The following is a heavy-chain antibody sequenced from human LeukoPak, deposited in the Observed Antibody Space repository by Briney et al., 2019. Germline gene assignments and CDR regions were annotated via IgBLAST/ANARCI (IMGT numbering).Heavy chain of an antibody. D-gene: IGHD3-22*01. Sequence: SETLSLTCSISGGSITTHYWSWIRQPPGKGLEWIGYIYHTGINKYNPSPKSRVTISVDTSKKQFSLKLSSVTAADTAVYYCARTAYSSGYFPNWFDSWGQGTLVTVSS. CDR3: ARTAYSSGYFPNWFDS. V-gene: IGHV4-59*03. J-gene: IGHJ5*01. CDR1: GGSITTHY. CDR2: IYHTGIN.